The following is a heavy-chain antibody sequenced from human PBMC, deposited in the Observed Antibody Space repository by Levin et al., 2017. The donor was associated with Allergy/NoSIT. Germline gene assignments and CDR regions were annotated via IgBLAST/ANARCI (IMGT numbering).Heavy chain of an antibody. CDR1: GFAFRSYW. Sequence: LSLTCAASGFAFRSYWMSWVRQAPGEGLEWVANIKNDGTENFHVDSVRGRFTISRDTNSVYLYMTSLRVEDTAVYYCARNWRSAFDIWGQGTMVTVSS. D-gene: IGHD2-8*02. CDR3: ARNWRSAFDI. J-gene: IGHJ3*02. V-gene: IGHV3-7*04. CDR2: IKNDGTEN.